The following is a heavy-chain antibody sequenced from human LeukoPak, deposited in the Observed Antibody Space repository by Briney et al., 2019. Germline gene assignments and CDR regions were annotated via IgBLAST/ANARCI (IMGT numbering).Heavy chain of an antibody. J-gene: IGHJ6*02. CDR1: GFTFSSYA. CDR2: ISGSGGST. D-gene: IGHD3-10*01. V-gene: IGHV3-23*01. CDR3: AGRDRGYYYGLDL. Sequence: GGSLRLSCAASGFTFSSYAMSWVRQAPGKGLEWVSAISGSGGSTYYADSVKGRFTISRDNSKNTLYLQMNSLRAEDTGVYYCAGRDRGYYYGLDLWGQGTTVTVSS.